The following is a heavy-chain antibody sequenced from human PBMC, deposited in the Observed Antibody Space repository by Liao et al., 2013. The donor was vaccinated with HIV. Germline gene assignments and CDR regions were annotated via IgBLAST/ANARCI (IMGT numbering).Heavy chain of an antibody. CDR1: GGSVGSYY. D-gene: IGHD2-15*01. CDR3: ARDRLTCSGENCYQIFDY. CDR2: MYTGGST. J-gene: IGHJ4*01. V-gene: IGHV4-4*07. Sequence: QVQLQESGPGLVKASETLSLSCTVSGGSVGSYYWSWIRQSAGKGLEWIGRMYTGGSTKYNPSLKGRATMSVDTSKNQFYLRLTSVTAADTAMYYCARDRLTCSGENCYQIFDYWGQGTLVTVSS.